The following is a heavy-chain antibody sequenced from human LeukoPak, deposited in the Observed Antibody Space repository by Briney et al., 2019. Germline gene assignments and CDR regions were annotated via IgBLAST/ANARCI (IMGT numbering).Heavy chain of an antibody. CDR1: GGTFSSYA. CDR2: IIPILGIA. J-gene: IGHJ4*02. CDR3: ARDVDTAMAGDY. D-gene: IGHD5-18*01. Sequence: SVKVSCKASGGTFSSYAISWVRQAPGQGLEWMGRIIPILGIANYAQKFQGRVTITADKPTSTAYMELSSLRSEDTAVYYCARDVDTAMAGDYWGQGTLVTVSS. V-gene: IGHV1-69*04.